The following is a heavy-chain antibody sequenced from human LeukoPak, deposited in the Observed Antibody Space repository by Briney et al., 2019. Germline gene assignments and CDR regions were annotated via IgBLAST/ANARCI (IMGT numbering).Heavy chain of an antibody. Sequence: GMSLRLSCAASGFTFSSYGMEWGRQAPGTGLEWLTVIWYDGSKKYYADSVKGRFTISRDNAKNSLYLQMNSLRVEDTAVYYCARGGIAARFAYWGQGTLVTVSS. J-gene: IGHJ4*02. D-gene: IGHD6-6*01. V-gene: IGHV3-33*01. CDR2: IWYDGSKK. CDR1: GFTFSSYG. CDR3: ARGGIAARFAY.